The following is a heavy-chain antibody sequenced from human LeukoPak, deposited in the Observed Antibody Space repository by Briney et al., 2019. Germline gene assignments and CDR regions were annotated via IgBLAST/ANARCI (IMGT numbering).Heavy chain of an antibody. V-gene: IGHV3-64*01. CDR3: ARGPSYYYDSSGYYYDY. CDR1: GFTFSNYA. D-gene: IGHD3-22*01. J-gene: IGHJ4*02. Sequence: GGSLRLPCAASGFTFSNYAMHWVRQAPGKGLEYVSTISENGDGIYYANSVKGRFTISRDNAKNSLYLQMNSLRAEDTAVYYCARGPSYYYDSSGYYYDYWGQGTLVTVSS. CDR2: ISENGDGI.